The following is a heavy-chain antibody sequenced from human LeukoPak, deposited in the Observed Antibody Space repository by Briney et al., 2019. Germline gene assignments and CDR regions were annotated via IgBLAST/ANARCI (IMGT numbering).Heavy chain of an antibody. Sequence: SETLSLTCAVYGGSFSGDYWSWIRQPPGKGLEWIGEINHSGSTNYNPSLKSRVAISVDTSKNQFSLNLSSVTAADTAVYYCARASGWYKVYNYYMDVWGEGTTVTVSS. D-gene: IGHD6-19*01. V-gene: IGHV4-34*01. J-gene: IGHJ6*03. CDR1: GGSFSGDY. CDR2: INHSGST. CDR3: ARASGWYKVYNYYMDV.